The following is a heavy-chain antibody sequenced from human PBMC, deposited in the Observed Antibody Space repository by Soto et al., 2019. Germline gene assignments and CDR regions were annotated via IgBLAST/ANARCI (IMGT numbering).Heavy chain of an antibody. CDR1: GFTFSSYG. D-gene: IGHD3-10*01. V-gene: IGHV3-30*18. Sequence: PGGSLRLSCAASGFTFSSYGMHWVRQAPGKGLEWVAVISYDGSNKYYADSVKGRFTISRDNSKNTLYLQMNSLRAEDTAVYYCAKRGWRGSLDDAFDIWGQGTMVTVSS. CDR3: AKRGWRGSLDDAFDI. CDR2: ISYDGSNK. J-gene: IGHJ3*02.